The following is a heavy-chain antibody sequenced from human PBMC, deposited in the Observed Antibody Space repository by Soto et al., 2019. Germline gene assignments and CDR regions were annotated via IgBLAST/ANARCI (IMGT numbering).Heavy chain of an antibody. CDR2: ISGSGGST. CDR3: AKARPYYDFWSGWAY. V-gene: IGHV3-23*01. Sequence: EVQLLESGGGLVQPGGSLRLSCAASGFTFSSYAMSWVRQAPGKGLEWVSAISGSGGSTYYADSMKGRFTISRDNTKNTLYLQMNSLRAEDTAVYYCAKARPYYDFWSGWAYWGQGTLVTVSS. D-gene: IGHD3-3*01. CDR1: GFTFSSYA. J-gene: IGHJ4*02.